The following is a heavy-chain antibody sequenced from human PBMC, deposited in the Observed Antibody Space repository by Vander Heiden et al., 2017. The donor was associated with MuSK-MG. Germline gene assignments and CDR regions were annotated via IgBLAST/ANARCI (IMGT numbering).Heavy chain of an antibody. CDR2: ISSSSSYI. J-gene: IGHJ4*02. D-gene: IGHD6-19*01. CDR1: VFPFSSYG. CDR3: ARDKSVAGRFDY. Sequence: EVQLVESGGGLVKPGGSLRLSCAASVFPFSSYGMNWVRQAPGRGLEWVSSISSSSSYIYYADSVKGRFTISRDNAKNSLYLQMNSLRAEDTAVYYCARDKSVAGRFDYWGQGTLVTVSS. V-gene: IGHV3-21*01.